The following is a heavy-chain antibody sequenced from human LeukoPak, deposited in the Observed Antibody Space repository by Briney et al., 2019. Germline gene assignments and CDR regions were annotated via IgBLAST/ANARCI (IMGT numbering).Heavy chain of an antibody. V-gene: IGHV3-30-3*01. CDR2: ISYDGSNK. CDR1: GFTFSSYA. J-gene: IGHJ4*02. D-gene: IGHD3-10*01. Sequence: GGSLRLSCAASGFTFSSYAMSWVRQAPGKGLEWVAVISYDGSNKYYADSVKGRFTISRDNSKNTLYLQMNSLRAEDTAVYYCARVGVSITMVRGVFDYWGQGTLVTVSS. CDR3: ARVGVSITMVRGVFDY.